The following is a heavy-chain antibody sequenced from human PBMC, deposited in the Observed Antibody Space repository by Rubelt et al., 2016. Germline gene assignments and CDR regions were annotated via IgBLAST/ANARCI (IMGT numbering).Heavy chain of an antibody. V-gene: IGHV1-2*06. CDR1: GYTFTGYY. J-gene: IGHJ6*02. CDR2: INPNSGGT. CDR3: ARTPIYGSGSYGMDV. Sequence: KVPCKASGYTFTGYYMHWVRQAPGQGLEWMGRINPNSGGTNYAQKFQGRVTMTRDTSISTAYMELSRLRSDDTAVYYCARTPIYGSGSYGMDVWGQGTTVTVSS. D-gene: IGHD3-10*01.